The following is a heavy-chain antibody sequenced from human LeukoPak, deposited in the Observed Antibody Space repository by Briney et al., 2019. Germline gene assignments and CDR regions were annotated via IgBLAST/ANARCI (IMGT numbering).Heavy chain of an antibody. J-gene: IGHJ4*02. V-gene: IGHV3-20*04. CDR2: INWNGGST. Sequence: PGGSLRLSCAASGFSVTSNYMSWVRQAPGKGLEWVSGINWNGGSTGYADSVKGRFTISRDNAKNSLYLQMNSLRAEDTALYYCAREDYSNYRSVDYWGQGTLVTVSS. CDR1: GFSVTSNY. CDR3: AREDYSNYRSVDY. D-gene: IGHD4-11*01.